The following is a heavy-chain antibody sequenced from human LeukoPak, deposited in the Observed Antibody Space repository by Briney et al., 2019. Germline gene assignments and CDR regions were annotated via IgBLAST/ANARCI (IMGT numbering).Heavy chain of an antibody. D-gene: IGHD3-22*01. CDR2: INPSVGST. J-gene: IGHJ3*02. CDR3: ARGSDYDKNAFDI. CDR1: GYSFTNYF. Sequence: ASVKVSCKASGYSFTNYFLHWVRQAPGQGLEWMGVINPSVGSTTYAQKFQGRVTMTRDTSTSTVYMEMSSLRSDDTAVYYCARGSDYDKNAFDIWGQGTMVTVSS. V-gene: IGHV1-46*01.